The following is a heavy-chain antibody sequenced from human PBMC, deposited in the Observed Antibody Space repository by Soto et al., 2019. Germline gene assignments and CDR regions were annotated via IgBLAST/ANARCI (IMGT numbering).Heavy chain of an antibody. D-gene: IGHD1-26*01. CDR1: CGSISSGGYY. Sequence: PSETLSLTCTVSCGSISSGGYYWSWIRQHPGKGLEWIGYIYYSGSTYYNPSLKSRVTISVDTSKNQFSLKLSSVTAADTAVYYCARSIVGTTRYNSGTDVWGQGTTVTVSS. CDR2: IYYSGST. V-gene: IGHV4-31*03. J-gene: IGHJ6*02. CDR3: ARSIVGTTRYNSGTDV.